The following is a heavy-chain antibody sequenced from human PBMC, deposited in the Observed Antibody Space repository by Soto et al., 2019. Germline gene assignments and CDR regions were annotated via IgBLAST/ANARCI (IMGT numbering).Heavy chain of an antibody. D-gene: IGHD1-1*01. J-gene: IGHJ6*03. V-gene: IGHV4-34*01. CDR3: AREVSTTGTTYYYYYMNV. Sequence: SATLSLTCAFYGESFSGYYWSGIRQPPGKGLGWIGEINHRGSTNYNPSLKSRVTIAVDTSKNQFSLKLSSVTAADTAVYYCAREVSTTGTTYYYYYMNVWRKGTTVPVSS. CDR1: GESFSGYY. CDR2: INHRGST.